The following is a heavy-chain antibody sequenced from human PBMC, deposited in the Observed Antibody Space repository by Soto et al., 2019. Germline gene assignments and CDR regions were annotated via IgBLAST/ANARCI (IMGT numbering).Heavy chain of an antibody. CDR3: ARHAPPGIAAVEYFQH. Sequence: SETLSLTCTVSGGSISSSSYYWGWIRQPPGKGLEWIGSIYYSGSTYYNPSLKSRVTISVDTSKNQFSLKLSSVTAADTAVYYCARHAPPGIAAVEYFQHWGQGTLVTVSS. V-gene: IGHV4-39*01. J-gene: IGHJ1*01. CDR2: IYYSGST. CDR1: GGSISSSSYY. D-gene: IGHD6-25*01.